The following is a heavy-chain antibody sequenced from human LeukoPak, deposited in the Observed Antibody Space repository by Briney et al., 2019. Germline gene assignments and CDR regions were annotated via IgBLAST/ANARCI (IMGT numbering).Heavy chain of an antibody. J-gene: IGHJ4*02. V-gene: IGHV1-18*01. CDR3: ARDRPAIAAAGLFDY. CDR1: GYTFTSYG. CDR2: ISAYNGNT. D-gene: IGHD6-13*01. Sequence: ASVKVSCKASGYTFTSYGISWVRQAPGQGLEWMGWISAYNGNTNYAQKLQGRVTVTTDTSTSTAYMELRSLRSDDTAVYYCARDRPAIAAAGLFDYWDQGTLVTVSS.